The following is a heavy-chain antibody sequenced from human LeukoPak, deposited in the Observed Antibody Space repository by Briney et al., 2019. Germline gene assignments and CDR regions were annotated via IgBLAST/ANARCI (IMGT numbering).Heavy chain of an antibody. CDR3: AKDRRLELADAFDI. Sequence: SLRLSCAASGFPFDDYAMHWVRQAPGKGLEWVSGISWNSGSIGYADSVKGRFTISRDNAKNSLYLQMNSLRAEDTALYYCAKDRRLELADAFDIWGQGTMVTVSS. J-gene: IGHJ3*02. CDR2: ISWNSGSI. CDR1: GFPFDDYA. V-gene: IGHV3-9*01. D-gene: IGHD1-7*01.